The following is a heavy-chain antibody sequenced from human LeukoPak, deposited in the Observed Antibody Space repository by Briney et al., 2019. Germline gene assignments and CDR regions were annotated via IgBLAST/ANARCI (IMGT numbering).Heavy chain of an antibody. CDR3: ARHYYGSSGYHSLFDY. CDR1: GGTFSSYA. D-gene: IGHD3-22*01. CDR2: IIPIFGTA. Sequence: GASVKVSCKASGGTFSSYAISWVRQAPGQGLEWMGGIIPIFGTATYAQKFQGRVTITADESTSTAYMELSSLRSEDTAVYYCARHYYGSSGYHSLFDYWGQGTLVTVSS. J-gene: IGHJ4*02. V-gene: IGHV1-69*13.